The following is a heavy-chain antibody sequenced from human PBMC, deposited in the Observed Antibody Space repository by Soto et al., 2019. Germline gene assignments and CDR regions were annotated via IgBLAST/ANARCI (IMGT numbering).Heavy chain of an antibody. CDR2: ISVIDSTI. Sequence: GGSLRLSCAASVFTFSDYSMSLIRQAPGKGLECVSYISVIDSTIYYADSVKDRFTISRDNAKNSLYLQMNSLRAEDTAVYYGARGHAIAARNFEYWGQGTMVTVSS. CDR1: VFTFSDYS. D-gene: IGHD6-6*01. CDR3: ARGHAIAARNFEY. J-gene: IGHJ4*02. V-gene: IGHV3-11*01.